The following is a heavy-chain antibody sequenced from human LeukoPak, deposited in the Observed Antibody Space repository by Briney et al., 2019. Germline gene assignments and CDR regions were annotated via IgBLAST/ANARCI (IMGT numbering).Heavy chain of an antibody. J-gene: IGHJ4*02. CDR3: ARVVPVGFDY. Sequence: SETLSLTCTVSGGSISSSSYYWGWIRQPPGKGLEWIGSIYYSGCTYYNPSLKSRVTISVDTSKNQFSLKLSSVTAADTAVYYCARVVPVGFDYWGQGTLVTVSS. CDR2: IYYSGCT. V-gene: IGHV4-39*01. CDR1: GGSISSSSYY. D-gene: IGHD2-2*01.